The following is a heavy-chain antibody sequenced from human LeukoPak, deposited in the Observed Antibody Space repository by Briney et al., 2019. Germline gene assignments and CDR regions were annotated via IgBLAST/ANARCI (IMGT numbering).Heavy chain of an antibody. J-gene: IGHJ4*02. V-gene: IGHV1-3*01. CDR2: IDAGNGRT. D-gene: IGHD2-15*01. Sequence: ASVKVSCKASQYTFTDYAVHWVRQAPGQRLEWMGWIDAGNGRTKYSQNFQGRVTIIRDTSATTAYMELSSLRSEDTAVYYCARRGESYSDGGYYFDYWGQGTLVTVSS. CDR1: QYTFTDYA. CDR3: ARRGESYSDGGYYFDY.